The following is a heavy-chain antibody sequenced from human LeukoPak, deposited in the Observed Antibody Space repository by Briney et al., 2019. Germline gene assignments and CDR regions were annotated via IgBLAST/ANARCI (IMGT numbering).Heavy chain of an antibody. CDR1: GYSISSGYY. Sequence: PSETLSLTCAVSGYSISSGYYWGWIRQPPGKGLEWIGSIYHSGSTYYNPSLKSRVTISVDTSKNQFSLKLSSVTAADTAVYYCARQDSGSYGVLDYWGQGTLVTDSS. CDR3: ARQDSGSYGVLDY. J-gene: IGHJ4*02. CDR2: IYHSGST. D-gene: IGHD1-26*01. V-gene: IGHV4-38-2*01.